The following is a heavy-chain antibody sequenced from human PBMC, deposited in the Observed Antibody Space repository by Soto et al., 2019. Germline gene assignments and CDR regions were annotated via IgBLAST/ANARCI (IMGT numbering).Heavy chain of an antibody. Sequence: PGGSLRLSCAASGFTFSSYAMHWVRQAPGKGLEWVAVISYDGSNKYYADSVKGRFTISRDNSKNTLYLQMNSLRAEDTAVYYCARDLSADYWGQGPLVTVSS. D-gene: IGHD3-10*01. CDR3: ARDLSADY. J-gene: IGHJ4*02. CDR1: GFTFSSYA. V-gene: IGHV3-30-3*01. CDR2: ISYDGSNK.